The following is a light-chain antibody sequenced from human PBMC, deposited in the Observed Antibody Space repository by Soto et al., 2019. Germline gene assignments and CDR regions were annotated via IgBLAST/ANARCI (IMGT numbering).Light chain of an antibody. J-gene: IGKJ3*01. CDR3: QQYEASPLT. CDR1: QSLSTYS. CDR2: ATS. V-gene: IGKV3-20*01. Sequence: EIVLTQSPGTLSFSPGERATLSCRASQSLSTYSLAWYQQKPGQTTRLLIYATSTRDTDIPDRFNGSGSGTDFALTISRLEPEDFALYYCQQYEASPLTFGPGTKVDVK.